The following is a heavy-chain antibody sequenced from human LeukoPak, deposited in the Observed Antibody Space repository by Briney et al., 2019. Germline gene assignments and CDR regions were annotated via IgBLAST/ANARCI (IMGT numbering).Heavy chain of an antibody. CDR2: ISSSGSTI. Sequence: GGSLRLSCAAAGFTFSDYYMSWIRQAPGKGLEWVSYISSSGSTIYYADSVKGRFTISRDNAKNSLYLQMNSLRAEDTAVYYCARDFGSCSSTSCPKFQRWGQGTLVTVSS. D-gene: IGHD2-2*01. J-gene: IGHJ4*02. V-gene: IGHV3-11*01. CDR1: GFTFSDYY. CDR3: ARDFGSCSSTSCPKFQR.